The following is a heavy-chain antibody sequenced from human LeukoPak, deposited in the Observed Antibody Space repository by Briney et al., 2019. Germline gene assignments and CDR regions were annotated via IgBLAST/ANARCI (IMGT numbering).Heavy chain of an antibody. Sequence: GGSLRLSCAASGFTVSSNYMSWVRQAPGKGLEWVSVIYSGGSTYYADSVKGRFTISRDNSKNTLHLQMNSLRAEDTAVYYCARDESFYGSGRYYWGQGTLVTVSS. V-gene: IGHV3-53*01. D-gene: IGHD3-10*01. CDR3: ARDESFYGSGRYY. CDR2: IYSGGST. J-gene: IGHJ4*02. CDR1: GFTVSSNY.